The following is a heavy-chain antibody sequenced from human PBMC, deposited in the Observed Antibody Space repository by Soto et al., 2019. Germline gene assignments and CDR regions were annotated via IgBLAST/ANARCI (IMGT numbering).Heavy chain of an antibody. CDR3: ATVRGRVINSEMIINAHHMGV. J-gene: IGHJ6*03. CDR1: GFTFSNYW. Sequence: EVQLVESGGALVQPGGSLRLSCAASGFTFSNYWMYWVRQAPGKGLVCVSRLDSEGGNTLYADSVKGRFTISRDNARNTLYLQKDSLRGEDTAVYYCATVRGRVINSEMIINAHHMGVWGKGTTVTVSS. V-gene: IGHV3-74*01. D-gene: IGHD2-21*01. CDR2: LDSEGGNT.